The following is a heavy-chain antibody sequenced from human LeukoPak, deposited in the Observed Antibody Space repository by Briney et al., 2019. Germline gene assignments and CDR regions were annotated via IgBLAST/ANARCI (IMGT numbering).Heavy chain of an antibody. CDR2: ISYSGST. CDR3: ARAHYGGNSPFDY. CDR1: GGSISSSSYY. Sequence: SETLSLTCTVSGGSISSSSYYWGWIRQPPGKGLEWIGSISYSGSTYFNPSLKSRVTISVDTSKNQFSLKLSSVTAADTAVYYCARAHYGGNSPFDYWGQGTLVTVSS. V-gene: IGHV4-39*01. J-gene: IGHJ4*02. D-gene: IGHD4-23*01.